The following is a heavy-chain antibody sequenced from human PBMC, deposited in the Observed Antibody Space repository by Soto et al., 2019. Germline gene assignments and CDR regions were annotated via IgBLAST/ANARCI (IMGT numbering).Heavy chain of an antibody. CDR3: ARNHYYYDTAGFRSYGMDV. J-gene: IGHJ6*02. Sequence: SETLSLTCSVSGGSIRSYYWSWNRQSPGKGLEWIGYIYYNGTTNYNPSLMSRVTISVDTSKNQFSLKLRSVTAADSAVYYCARNHYYYDTAGFRSYGMDVWGQGTTVTVS. D-gene: IGHD3-22*01. V-gene: IGHV4-59*01. CDR2: IYYNGTT. CDR1: GGSIRSYY.